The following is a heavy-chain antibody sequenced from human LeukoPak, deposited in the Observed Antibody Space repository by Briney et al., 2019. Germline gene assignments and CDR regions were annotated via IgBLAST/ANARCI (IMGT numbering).Heavy chain of an antibody. J-gene: IGHJ4*02. CDR3: ARGYYYDSSGWTHSYYFDY. Sequence: GGSLRLSCAASGFTVSSNYMSWVRQAPGKGLEWVSVIYSGGSTYYADSVKGRFTISRDNSKNTLYLQMNSLRADDTAVYYCARGYYYDSSGWTHSYYFDYWGQGTLVTVSS. D-gene: IGHD3-22*01. CDR1: GFTVSSNY. V-gene: IGHV3-53*01. CDR2: IYSGGST.